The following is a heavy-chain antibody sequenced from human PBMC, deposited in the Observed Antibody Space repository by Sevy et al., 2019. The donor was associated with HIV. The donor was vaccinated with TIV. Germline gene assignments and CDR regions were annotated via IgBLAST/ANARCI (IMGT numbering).Heavy chain of an antibody. CDR1: GGSISSSSYY. CDR2: IYYSGST. J-gene: IGHJ4*02. D-gene: IGHD6-13*01. Sequence: SETLSLTCTVSGGSISSSSYYWGWIRQPPGKGLEWIGSIYYSGSTYYNPSLKSRVTISVDTSKNQFSLKLSSVTAADTAVYYCARQGTGLGSSSRYADLDYWGQGTLVTVSS. CDR3: ARQGTGLGSSSRYADLDY. V-gene: IGHV4-39*01.